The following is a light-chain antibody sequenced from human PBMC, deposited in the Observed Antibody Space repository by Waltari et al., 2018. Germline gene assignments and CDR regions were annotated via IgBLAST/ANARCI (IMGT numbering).Light chain of an antibody. V-gene: IGKV3-20*01. CDR1: QSVGRS. CDR2: GTS. J-gene: IGKJ1*01. CDR3: QHYVSLPVT. Sequence: EILLTQSPGTLSLSPGARAILSCRASQSVGRSLAWYQQKPGQPPRLLIYGTSNSATGTPDRFSGGGSGTDFSLTISRLGPEDVAVYYCQHYVSLPVTFGQGTKVEIK.